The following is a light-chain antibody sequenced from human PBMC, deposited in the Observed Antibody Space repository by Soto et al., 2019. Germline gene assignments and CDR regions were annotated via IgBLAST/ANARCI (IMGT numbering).Light chain of an antibody. Sequence: QSVLTQPASVSGSPGQSITISCTGTSSDVGIYNYVSWYQQHPGKAPKLMIYEVSNRPSGVSNRFSGSKSGNTASLTISGLQAEDEADYYCSSYTTSSTLVFGGVTKLTVL. CDR3: SSYTTSSTLV. CDR1: SSDVGIYNY. J-gene: IGLJ3*02. V-gene: IGLV2-14*01. CDR2: EVS.